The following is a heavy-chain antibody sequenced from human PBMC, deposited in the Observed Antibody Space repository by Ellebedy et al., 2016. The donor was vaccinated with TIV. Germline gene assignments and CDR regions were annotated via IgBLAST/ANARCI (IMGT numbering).Heavy chain of an antibody. CDR1: GGSISSSSYY. V-gene: IGHV4-61*01. Sequence: SETLSLTCTVSGGSISSSSYYWSWIRQPPGKGLEWIGYIYYSGSTNYNPSLKSRVTISVDTSKNRFSLKLSSVTAADTAVYYCARTAGGYDRPLDYWGQGTLVTVSS. CDR2: IYYSGST. CDR3: ARTAGGYDRPLDY. J-gene: IGHJ4*02. D-gene: IGHD5-12*01.